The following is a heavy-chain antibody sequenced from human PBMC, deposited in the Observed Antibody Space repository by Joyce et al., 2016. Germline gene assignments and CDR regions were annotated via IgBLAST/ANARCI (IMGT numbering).Heavy chain of an antibody. J-gene: IGHJ4*02. CDR1: GDSVSSNSAS. CDR3: ARGARFFDY. D-gene: IGHD3-16*01. Sequence: QVQLQQSGPRLVRPSQTLSLTCVISGDSVSSNSASWNWIRQSPSRGLEWLGRTYYRSKWFNDYEESVEGRITFNVDTAKNQLSLHLNSVTPEDTAVYYCARGARFFDYWGQGTVVTVSS. CDR2: TYYRSKWFN. V-gene: IGHV6-1*01.